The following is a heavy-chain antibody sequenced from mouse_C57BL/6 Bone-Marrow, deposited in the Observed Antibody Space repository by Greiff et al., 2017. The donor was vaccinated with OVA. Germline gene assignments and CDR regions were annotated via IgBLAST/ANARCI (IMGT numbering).Heavy chain of an antibody. V-gene: IGHV1-55*01. CDR3: ARDDGYPYAMDY. Sequence: VQLQQSGAELVKPGASVKMSCKASGYTFTSYWITWVKQRPGQGLEWIGDIYPGSGSTNYNEKFKSKATLTVDTSSSTAYMQLSSLTSEDSAVYYCARDDGYPYAMDYWGQGTSVTVSS. D-gene: IGHD2-3*01. CDR1: GYTFTSYW. J-gene: IGHJ4*01. CDR2: IYPGSGST.